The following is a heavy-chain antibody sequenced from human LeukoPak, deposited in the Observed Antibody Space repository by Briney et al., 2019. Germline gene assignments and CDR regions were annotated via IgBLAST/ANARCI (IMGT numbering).Heavy chain of an antibody. CDR1: AGSMSSYY. D-gene: IGHD2-15*01. Sequence: SETLSLTCTVSAGSMSSYYWSWIRQPPGKGLEWIGYIYFSGSTNYNPSLKSRVTISVDTSKNQVSLKLSSVTAADTAVYYCARALTYCSTVSCTYFDYWGQGTLDTVSS. V-gene: IGHV4-59*01. CDR2: IYFSGST. CDR3: ARALTYCSTVSCTYFDY. J-gene: IGHJ4*02.